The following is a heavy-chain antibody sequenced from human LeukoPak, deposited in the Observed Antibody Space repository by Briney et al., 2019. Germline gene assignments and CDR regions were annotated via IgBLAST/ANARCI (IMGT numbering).Heavy chain of an antibody. CDR2: ISYTGST. V-gene: IGHV4-39*07. J-gene: IGHJ4*02. Sequence: SETLSLTCAVSGGSVRIGSDYWGWIRQPPGKGLEWIGSISYTGSTYHNPSLKSRVTVSVDKSKDQFSLNLKSVTAADTAVYYCARDAYSSSSDNFDFWGQGTLVTVSS. D-gene: IGHD6-6*01. CDR3: ARDAYSSSSDNFDF. CDR1: GGSVRIGSDY.